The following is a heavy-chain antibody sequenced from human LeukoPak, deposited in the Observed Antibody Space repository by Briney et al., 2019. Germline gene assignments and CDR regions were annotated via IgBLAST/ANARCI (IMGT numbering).Heavy chain of an antibody. CDR3: ARSEVVVAANPSEPFDY. Sequence: SETLSLACTVSGGSISSYYWSWIRQPPGKGLEWIGYIYYSGSTNYNPSLKSRVTISVDTSKNQFSLKLSSVTAADTAVYYCARSEVVVAANPSEPFDYWGQGTLVTVSS. CDR1: GGSISSYY. D-gene: IGHD2-15*01. V-gene: IGHV4-59*01. CDR2: IYYSGST. J-gene: IGHJ4*02.